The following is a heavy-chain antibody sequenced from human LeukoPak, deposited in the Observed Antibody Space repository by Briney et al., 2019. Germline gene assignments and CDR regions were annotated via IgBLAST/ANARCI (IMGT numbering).Heavy chain of an antibody. J-gene: IGHJ3*02. CDR2: IYYSGST. CDR1: GGSISSSSYY. Sequence: SETLSLTCTVSGGSISSSSYYWGWIRQPPGKGLEWIGSIYYSGSTYYNPSLKSRVTISVDTSKNQFSLKLSSVTAADTAVYYCARGLATVTTYTGKRGAFDIWGQGTMVTVSS. CDR3: ARGLATVTTYTGKRGAFDI. D-gene: IGHD4-17*01. V-gene: IGHV4-39*07.